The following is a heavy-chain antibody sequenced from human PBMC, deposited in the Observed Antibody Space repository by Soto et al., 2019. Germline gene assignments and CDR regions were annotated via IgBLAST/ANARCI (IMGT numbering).Heavy chain of an antibody. D-gene: IGHD3-10*02. CDR2: IYSGGTT. CDR1: GFAVSSNY. V-gene: IGHV3-53*01. CDR3: ARASKGTMYSPHAFDI. J-gene: IGHJ3*02. Sequence: EVQLVESGGGLIQPGGSLRLSCAASGFAVSSNYMSWVRQAPGKGLEWVSLIYSGGTTYYADSVKGRFTISRDNSQNTLYLQINSLRAEATAVYYCARASKGTMYSPHAFDIWGQGTMVTVSS.